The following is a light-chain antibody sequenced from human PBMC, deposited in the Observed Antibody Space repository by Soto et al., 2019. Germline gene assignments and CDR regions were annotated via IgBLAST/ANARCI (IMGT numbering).Light chain of an antibody. CDR2: AAS. V-gene: IGKV1-39*01. J-gene: IGKJ4*01. Sequence: DIQMTQSPSSLSASVGDRVTLTCRASQSISSYLNWYQQKPGKAPKLLIYAASSLQSGVPSRFSGSGSGTDFTLTISSLQPEDFATYYCQQSYSTPPLPFGGGTKVEIK. CDR3: QQSYSTPPLP. CDR1: QSISSY.